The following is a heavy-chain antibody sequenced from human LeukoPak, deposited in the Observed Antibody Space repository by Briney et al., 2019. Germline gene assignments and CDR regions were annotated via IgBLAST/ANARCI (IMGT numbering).Heavy chain of an antibody. CDR1: GFTFSSYS. Sequence: PGGSLRLSCAASGFTFSSYSMNWVRQAPGKGLERVSYISSSSSTIYYADSVKGRFTISRDNAKNSLYLQMNSLRAEDTAVYYCARVDDFWSGYAYMDVWGKGTTVTVSS. D-gene: IGHD3-3*01. V-gene: IGHV3-48*04. J-gene: IGHJ6*03. CDR2: ISSSSSTI. CDR3: ARVDDFWSGYAYMDV.